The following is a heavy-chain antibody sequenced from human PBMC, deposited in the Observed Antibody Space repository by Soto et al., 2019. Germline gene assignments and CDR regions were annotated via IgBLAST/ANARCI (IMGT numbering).Heavy chain of an antibody. D-gene: IGHD6-19*01. CDR3: ARGQWLASFDS. CDR1: GYTFPSYR. CDR2: INAGNGNT. J-gene: IGHJ4*02. Sequence: QVQLVQSGAEVKKPGASVKVSCKASGYTFPSYRIHWVRQAPGQRLEWMGGINAGNGNTKYSQKFQGRVTITRDTSANAAYMELSSLRSEDTAVYYCARGQWLASFDSWGQGTLVIVSS. V-gene: IGHV1-3*01.